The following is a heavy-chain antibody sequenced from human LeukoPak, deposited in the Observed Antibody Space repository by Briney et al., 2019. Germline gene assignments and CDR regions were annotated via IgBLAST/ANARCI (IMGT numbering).Heavy chain of an antibody. V-gene: IGHV1-69*06. CDR2: IIPIFGTA. J-gene: IGHJ5*02. Sequence: SVKVSCKASGGTFSSYAISWVRQAPGQGLEWMGGIIPIFGTANYAQKFQGRVTITADKSTSTAYMELSSLRSEDTAVYYCARDPRTGRYSGYDYYWFDPWGQGTLVTVSS. D-gene: IGHD5-12*01. CDR1: GGTFSSYA. CDR3: ARDPRTGRYSGYDYYWFDP.